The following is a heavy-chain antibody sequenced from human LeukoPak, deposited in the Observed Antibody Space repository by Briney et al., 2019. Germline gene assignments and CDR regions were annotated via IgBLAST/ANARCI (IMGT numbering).Heavy chain of an antibody. CDR1: GFTFSSYG. J-gene: IGHJ6*03. CDR3: VRWYGGSGLENYYYYMDV. D-gene: IGHD3-10*01. CDR2: ISGGGGST. V-gene: IGHV3-23*01. Sequence: GGSLRLSCAASGFTFSSYGMSWVRQAPGKGLEWISAISGGGGSTYYADSVKGRFTISRDNSKNTLYLQMNSLRAEDTAVYYCVRWYGGSGLENYYYYMDVWGKGTTVTISS.